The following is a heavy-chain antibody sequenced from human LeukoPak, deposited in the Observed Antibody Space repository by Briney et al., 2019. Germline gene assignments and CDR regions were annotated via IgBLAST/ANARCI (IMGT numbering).Heavy chain of an antibody. Sequence: GGSLRLSCAASGFTFSSYGMHWVRQAPGKGLEWVAVISYDGSNKYYADSVKGRFTISRDNSKNTLYLQMNSLRAEDTAVYYCAKAVTTAAYYYYYMDVWGKGTTVTVSS. CDR2: ISYDGSNK. D-gene: IGHD4-17*01. CDR3: AKAVTTAAYYYYYMDV. CDR1: GFTFSSYG. V-gene: IGHV3-30*18. J-gene: IGHJ6*03.